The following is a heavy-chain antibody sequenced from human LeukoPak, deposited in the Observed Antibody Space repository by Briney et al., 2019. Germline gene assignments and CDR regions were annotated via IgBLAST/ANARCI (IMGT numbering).Heavy chain of an antibody. Sequence: ASVKVSCKASGYTFTGYYMHWVRQAPGQGLEWMGWINPNSGGTNYAQKFQGRVTMTRDTSISTAYMELSRLRSDDTAVYYCASLYYYDSSGVIDAFDIWGQGTMVTVSS. CDR2: INPNSGGT. CDR3: ASLYYYDSSGVIDAFDI. V-gene: IGHV1-2*02. D-gene: IGHD3-22*01. J-gene: IGHJ3*02. CDR1: GYTFTGYY.